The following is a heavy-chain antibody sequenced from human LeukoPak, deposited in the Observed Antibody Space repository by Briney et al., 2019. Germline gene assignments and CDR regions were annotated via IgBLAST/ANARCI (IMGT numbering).Heavy chain of an antibody. J-gene: IGHJ6*02. CDR2: LDGDGSST. CDR1: GFTFSSYW. CDR3: ARSPRDPDYGDYYYYGMDV. Sequence: GGSLRLSCAASGFTFSSYWMHWVRQAPGKGLVWVSRLDGDGSSTSYADSVRGRFTISRDNAKNALYLQMNSLRADDTAVYYCARSPRDPDYGDYYYYGMDVWGQGTTVTVSS. V-gene: IGHV3-74*01. D-gene: IGHD4-17*01.